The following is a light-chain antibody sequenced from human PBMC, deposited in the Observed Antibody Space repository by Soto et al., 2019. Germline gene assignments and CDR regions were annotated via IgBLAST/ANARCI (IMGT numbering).Light chain of an antibody. V-gene: IGLV1-40*01. CDR1: TSNIGAPYD. J-gene: IGLJ1*01. Sequence: QSVLTQPPSVSGAPGQRLSISCTGSTSNIGAPYDVHWYQHLPGTAPKLLIYGDNNRPSGVPDRFSGSKSGTSASLAITRIQAEDEADYYCQSYDISLHNYVFGTGTKLTVL. CDR2: GDN. CDR3: QSYDISLHNYV.